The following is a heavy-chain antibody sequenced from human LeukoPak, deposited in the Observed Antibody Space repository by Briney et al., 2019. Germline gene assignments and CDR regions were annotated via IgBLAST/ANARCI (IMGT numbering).Heavy chain of an antibody. CDR2: INWNGGST. J-gene: IGHJ3*02. D-gene: IGHD3-22*01. CDR3: ATAYYYDSSDYYSWGDAFDI. CDR1: GFTFDDYG. V-gene: IGHV3-20*04. Sequence: PGESLRLSCAASGFTFDDYGMSWVRQAPGKGLELVSGINWNGGSTGYADSVKGRFTISRDNAKNSLYLQMNSLRAEDTALYYCATAYYYDSSDYYSWGDAFDIWGQGTMVIVSS.